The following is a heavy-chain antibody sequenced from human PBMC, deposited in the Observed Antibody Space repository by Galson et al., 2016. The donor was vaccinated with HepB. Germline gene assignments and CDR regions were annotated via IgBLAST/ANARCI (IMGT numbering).Heavy chain of an antibody. Sequence: LSLTCTVSGGSVISDNYYWSWIRQPPGRGLEWIGFIQYSGNTNCNPSLRGRVTISIDTSKNQFSLKVNSVTAADTAVYYCARDQNGSYLAYWGLGALVAVSS. CDR3: ARDQNGSYLAY. D-gene: IGHD1-26*01. CDR2: IQYSGNT. CDR1: GGSVISDNYY. V-gene: IGHV4-61*01. J-gene: IGHJ4*02.